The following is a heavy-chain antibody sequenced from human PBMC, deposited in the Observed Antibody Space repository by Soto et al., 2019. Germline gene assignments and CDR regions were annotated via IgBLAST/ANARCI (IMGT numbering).Heavy chain of an antibody. CDR3: ARGMSVLMVYAVYYYYYGMDV. CDR2: MNPNSGNT. V-gene: IGHV1-8*01. J-gene: IGHJ6*02. Sequence: ASVKGSCKASGYTFTSYYINWVRQATGQGLECMGWMNPNSGNTGYAQKFQGRVTMTRNTSISTAYMELSSLRSEDTAVYYCARGMSVLMVYAVYYYYYGMDVWGQGTTVTVSS. CDR1: GYTFTSYY. D-gene: IGHD2-8*01.